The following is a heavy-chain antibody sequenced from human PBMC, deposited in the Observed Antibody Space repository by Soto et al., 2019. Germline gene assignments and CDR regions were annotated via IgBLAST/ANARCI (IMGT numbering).Heavy chain of an antibody. CDR2: ISSNGRNT. CDR1: GFAFSSYW. J-gene: IGHJ4*02. D-gene: IGHD6-19*01. CDR3: VKASTVTGGGGYR. V-gene: IGHV3-74*03. Sequence: EVQLVESGGGLVQPGGSLRLSCAASGFAFSSYWMQWVRQAPGKGPVWVSRISSNGRNTTYADPVKGRFTVSRDNAKNTLHLQMTSLRDDDTAVYYCVKASTVTGGGGYRWGQGTLVTVSS.